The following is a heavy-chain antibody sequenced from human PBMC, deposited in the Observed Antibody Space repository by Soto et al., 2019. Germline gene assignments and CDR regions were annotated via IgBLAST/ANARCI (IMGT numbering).Heavy chain of an antibody. CDR3: ARDPGGVVTAQRQFDP. D-gene: IGHD2-21*02. V-gene: IGHV6-1*01. CDR1: VDSVSSNSAA. J-gene: IGHJ5*02. Sequence: SRTLSLTCAISVDSVSSNSAAWNWIRQSPSRGLEWLGRTYYRSKWYNDYAVSVKSRITINPDTSKNQFSLQLNSVTPEDTAVYYCARDPGGVVTAQRQFDPWGQGTLVTVSS. CDR2: TYYRSKWYN.